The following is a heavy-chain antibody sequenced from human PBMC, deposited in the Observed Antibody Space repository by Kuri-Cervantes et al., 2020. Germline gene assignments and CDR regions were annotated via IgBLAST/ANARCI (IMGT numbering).Heavy chain of an antibody. J-gene: IGHJ4*02. CDR3: ARESYGSGSPTNY. V-gene: IGHV3-33*01. D-gene: IGHD3-10*01. Sequence: GESLKISCTASGFTFSSYGMHWVRQAPGKGLEWVAVIWYDGSNKYYADSVKGRFTISRDNSKNTLYLQMDSLRAEDTAVYYCARESYGSGSPTNYWGQRTLVTVSS. CDR1: GFTFSSYG. CDR2: IWYDGSNK.